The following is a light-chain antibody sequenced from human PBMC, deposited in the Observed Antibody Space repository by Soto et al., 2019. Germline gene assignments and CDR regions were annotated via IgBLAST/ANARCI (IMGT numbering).Light chain of an antibody. V-gene: IGKV1-5*01. Sequence: DIQMTQSPSSLSASVGDRVSITCRTSQTVSTFLNWYQQKPGKAPKLLIHDASSLESGVPLRFSGSGSGTEFTLTISSLQPDDFATYYCQQYSTYWTFGQGTKVDIK. CDR1: QTVSTF. J-gene: IGKJ1*01. CDR3: QQYSTYWT. CDR2: DAS.